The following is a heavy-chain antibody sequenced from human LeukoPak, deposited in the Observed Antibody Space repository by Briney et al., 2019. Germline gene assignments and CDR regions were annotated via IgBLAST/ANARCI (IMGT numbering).Heavy chain of an antibody. CDR3: AKDWQTYYDSSGYLDF. CDR2: IRYDGSNK. Sequence: PGGSLRCSCAASGFTFSSYGMHWVGQAPGKGLEWGVFIRYDGSNKYYADSVKDRFTISRGNSKNTLYLQMYSLRAEDTAVYYCAKDWQTYYDSSGYLDFWGQGTLVTVSS. J-gene: IGHJ4*02. CDR1: GFTFSSYG. V-gene: IGHV3-30*02. D-gene: IGHD3-22*01.